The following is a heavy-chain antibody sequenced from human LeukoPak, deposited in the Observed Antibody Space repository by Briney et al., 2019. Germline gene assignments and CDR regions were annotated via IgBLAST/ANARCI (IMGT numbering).Heavy chain of an antibody. D-gene: IGHD2-2*02. Sequence: GGSLRLSCAASGFTFSSYAMSWVRQAPGKGLEWVSAISGSGGSTYYADSVKGRFTISRDNSKNTLYLQMNSLRAEDTAVYYCAKSKLSSSGYNYYYMDVWGKGTTVTVSS. CDR2: ISGSGGST. CDR3: AKSKLSSSGYNYYYMDV. CDR1: GFTFSSYA. J-gene: IGHJ6*03. V-gene: IGHV3-23*01.